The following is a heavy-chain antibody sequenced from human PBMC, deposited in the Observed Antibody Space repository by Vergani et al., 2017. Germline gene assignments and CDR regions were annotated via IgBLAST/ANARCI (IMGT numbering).Heavy chain of an antibody. J-gene: IGHJ4*02. Sequence: QVQLQESGPGLLKPSETLSLTCPVSGYSISSGYYWGWIRQPPGKGLEWIGSISHSGYTFYSPSLKSRVIMSVDTSKNQFSLRVNSVTAADTAVYYCVRDPLESGGPYSGCWGRGTLVSVSS. CDR3: VRDPLESGGPYSGC. V-gene: IGHV4-38-2*02. CDR2: ISHSGYT. D-gene: IGHD2-15*01. CDR1: GYSISSGYY.